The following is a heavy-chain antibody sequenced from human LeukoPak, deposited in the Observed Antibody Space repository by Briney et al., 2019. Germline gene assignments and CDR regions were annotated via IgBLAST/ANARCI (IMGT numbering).Heavy chain of an antibody. Sequence: GRSLRLSCAASGFTFSSYGMHWVRQAPGKGLEWVAVIWYDGSNKYYADSVKGRFTISRDNSKNTLYLQMNSLRAEDTAVYYCARVGRIYYDILTGTLEAVDWFDPWGQGTLVTVSS. V-gene: IGHV3-33*01. CDR3: ARVGRIYYDILTGTLEAVDWFDP. CDR1: GFTFSSYG. D-gene: IGHD3-9*01. J-gene: IGHJ5*02. CDR2: IWYDGSNK.